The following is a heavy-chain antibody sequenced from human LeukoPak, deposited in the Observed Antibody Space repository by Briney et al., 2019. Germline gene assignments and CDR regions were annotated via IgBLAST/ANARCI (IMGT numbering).Heavy chain of an antibody. CDR3: ARGSATYDFWSGYYTRDEFDY. J-gene: IGHJ4*02. CDR2: INPSGGST. V-gene: IGHV1-46*01. D-gene: IGHD3-3*01. Sequence: GASVKVSCKASGYTFTSYYMHWVRQAPGQGLEWMGIINPSGGSTSYAQKFQGRVTMTRNTSISTAYMELSSLRSEDTAVYYCARGSATYDFWSGYYTRDEFDYWGQGTLVTVSS. CDR1: GYTFTSYY.